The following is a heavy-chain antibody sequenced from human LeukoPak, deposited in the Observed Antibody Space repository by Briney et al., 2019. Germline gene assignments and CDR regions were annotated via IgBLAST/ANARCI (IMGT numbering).Heavy chain of an antibody. J-gene: IGHJ5*02. CDR2: INHSGST. V-gene: IGHV4-39*07. CDR3: ARGTYSSSWYIWFDP. CDR1: GGSISSSSYY. D-gene: IGHD6-13*01. Sequence: SETLSLTCTVSGGSISSSSYYWGWIRQPPGTGLEWIGEINHSGSTNYNPSLKSRVTISVDTSKNQFSLKLSSVTAADTAVYYCARGTYSSSWYIWFDPWGQGTLVTVSS.